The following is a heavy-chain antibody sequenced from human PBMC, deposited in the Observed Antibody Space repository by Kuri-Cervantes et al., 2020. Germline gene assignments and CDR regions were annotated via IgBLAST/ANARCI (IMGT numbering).Heavy chain of an antibody. D-gene: IGHD6-13*01. V-gene: IGHV4-34*01. CDR1: GGSFSGYY. CDR3: ARGLSIAAAGILDY. CDR2: INRSGST. Sequence: SETLSLTCAVYGGSFSGYYWSWIRQTPGKGLEWIGEINRSGSTNYNPSLKSRVTISVDTSKNQFSLKLSSVTAADTAVYYCARGLSIAAAGILDYWGQGTLVTVSS. J-gene: IGHJ4*02.